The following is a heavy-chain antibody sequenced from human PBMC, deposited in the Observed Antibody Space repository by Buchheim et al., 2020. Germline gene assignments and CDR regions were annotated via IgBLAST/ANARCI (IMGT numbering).Heavy chain of an antibody. D-gene: IGHD3-22*01. J-gene: IGHJ1*01. CDR3: ARPTNYYDSSGSEVEYFQH. Sequence: QVQLVQSGAEVKKPGASVKVSCKASGYTFTSYAMHWVRQAPGQRLEWMGWINAGNGNTKYSQKFKGRVTITRDTSASTAYMELSSLRSEDTAVYYCARPTNYYDSSGSEVEYFQHWGQGTL. V-gene: IGHV1-3*01. CDR2: INAGNGNT. CDR1: GYTFTSYA.